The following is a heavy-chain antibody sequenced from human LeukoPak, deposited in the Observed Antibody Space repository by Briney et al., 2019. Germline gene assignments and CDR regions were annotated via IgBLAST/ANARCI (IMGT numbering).Heavy chain of an antibody. J-gene: IGHJ1*01. V-gene: IGHV4-59*01. CDR2: IYSSGST. D-gene: IGHD3-22*01. CDR3: ARLSSARPHEYFQH. CDR1: GGSMSSYY. Sequence: PSETLSLTCTVSGGSMSSYYWSWVRQPPGRGLEWIAYIYSSGSTNYNPSLKSRATISVDTSKNQVSLKLTSVTAADTAVYYCARLSSARPHEYFQHRGQGTLVTVSS.